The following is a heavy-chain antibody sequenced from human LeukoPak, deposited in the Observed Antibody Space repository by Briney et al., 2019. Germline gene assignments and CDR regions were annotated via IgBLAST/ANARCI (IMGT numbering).Heavy chain of an antibody. CDR3: ARDGMTTVTTDYYYGMDV. CDR1: GFTVSSNY. Sequence: PGGSLRLSCAASGFTVSSNYMRWVRQARGKGVEWVSVIYRGGSTYYADSVKGRFTISTDNSKNTLYLQMNSLRAEDTAVYYCARDGMTTVTTDYYYGMDVWGQGTTVTVSS. D-gene: IGHD4-17*01. V-gene: IGHV3-66*01. J-gene: IGHJ6*02. CDR2: IYRGGST.